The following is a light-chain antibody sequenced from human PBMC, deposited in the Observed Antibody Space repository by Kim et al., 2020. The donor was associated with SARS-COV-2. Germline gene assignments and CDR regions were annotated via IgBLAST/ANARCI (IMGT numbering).Light chain of an antibody. Sequence: QLVLTQSPSASASLGASVRLTCTLSRGHSTYTIAWHQQQPQKGPRYLMKLNSDGSHSRGDGIPDRFSGSSSGAERYLIISSLQSEDEADYYCQTWGTVGVFGGGTQLTVL. J-gene: IGLJ3*02. CDR3: QTWGTVGV. V-gene: IGLV4-69*01. CDR2: LNSDGSH. CDR1: RGHSTYT.